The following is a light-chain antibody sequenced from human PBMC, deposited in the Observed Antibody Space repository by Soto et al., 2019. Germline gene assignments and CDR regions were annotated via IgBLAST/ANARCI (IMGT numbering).Light chain of an antibody. Sequence: QSALTQPASVSGSPGQSITISCTGTSSDVGGYNFVSWYQQHPGKAPRLIIYEVSSRPSGVSYRFSGSKSGNTASLTISGLQAEYEADYYCSSYTLRNTIVLFGGVTKLTVL. CDR1: SSDVGGYNF. V-gene: IGLV2-14*01. CDR2: EVS. CDR3: SSYTLRNTIVL. J-gene: IGLJ3*02.